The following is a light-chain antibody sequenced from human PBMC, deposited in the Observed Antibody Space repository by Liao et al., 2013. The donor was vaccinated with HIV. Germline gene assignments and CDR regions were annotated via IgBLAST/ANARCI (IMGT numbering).Light chain of an antibody. J-gene: IGLJ3*02. CDR2: EDT. V-gene: IGLV3-1*01. Sequence: SYELTQPPSVSVSPGQTASVTCSGDKLGDKYVSWYQQRPGQSPVLVIYEDTKRPSGIPERFSGSNSGNTATLTIRGTQAMDEADYYCQAWDDYSWVFGGGTELTVL. CDR3: QAWDDYSWV. CDR1: KLGDKY.